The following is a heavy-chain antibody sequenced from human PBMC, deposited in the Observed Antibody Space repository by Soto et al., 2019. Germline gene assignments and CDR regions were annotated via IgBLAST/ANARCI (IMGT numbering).Heavy chain of an antibody. D-gene: IGHD1-7*01. V-gene: IGHV4-39*02. CDR1: GGSISSSSYY. CDR3: ARRFNWNYSFDS. J-gene: IGHJ4*02. Sequence: KPSETLSLTCSVSGGSISSSSYYWGWIRQPPGKGLEWIGSIYYSGNTHNNPSLKNRVTVSVDTSKNHFSLRLSSVTAADTAVYYCARRFNWNYSFDSWGQGTLVTVSS. CDR2: IYYSGNT.